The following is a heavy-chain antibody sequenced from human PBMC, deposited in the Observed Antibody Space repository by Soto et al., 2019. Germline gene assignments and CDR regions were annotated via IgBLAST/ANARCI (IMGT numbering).Heavy chain of an antibody. D-gene: IGHD1-1*01. J-gene: IGHJ6*02. CDR3: ARSTGYYYYYGVDV. Sequence: SGPTLVNPTQTLTLTCTVSGFSVSTSGMCVSWIRQPPGKALEWLALIDWDNNKYYSTSLKTRLTISKDTSKNQVVLTMTNVDPVDTATYYCARSTGYYYYYGVDVWGQGTTVTVSS. CDR2: IDWDNNK. CDR1: GFSVSTSGMC. V-gene: IGHV2-70*13.